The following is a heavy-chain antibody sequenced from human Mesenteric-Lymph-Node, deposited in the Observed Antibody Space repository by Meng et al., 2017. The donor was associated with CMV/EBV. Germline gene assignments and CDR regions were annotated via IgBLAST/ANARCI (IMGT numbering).Heavy chain of an antibody. V-gene: IGHV1-69*05. CDR2: IIPIFGTP. CDR3: ARASGYCSSTSCYTDYFDY. CDR1: GGTFSTYA. J-gene: IGHJ4*02. D-gene: IGHD2-2*02. Sequence: SVKVSCKASGGTFSTYAFSWVRQAPGQGLEWMGGIIPIFGTPNYAQKFQGRVTITTDESTSTAYMELSSLRSEDTAVYYCARASGYCSSTSCYTDYFDYWGQGTLVTVSS.